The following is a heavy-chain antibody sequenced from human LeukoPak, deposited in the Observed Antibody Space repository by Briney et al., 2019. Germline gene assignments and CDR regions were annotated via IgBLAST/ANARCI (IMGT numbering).Heavy chain of an antibody. V-gene: IGHV3-30*02. CDR2: IRYEGTSK. Sequence: GGSLRLSCAASGFTFSSYGMHWVRQAPDKGLEWLAFIRYEGTSKYYADSVKGRFTISRDDSKNTLYLQMDSMSGEDRTVYYCAKDLLRDRWFGESWGQGPLVTVSS. D-gene: IGHD3-10*01. CDR3: AKDLLRDRWFGES. CDR1: GFTFSSYG. J-gene: IGHJ5*02.